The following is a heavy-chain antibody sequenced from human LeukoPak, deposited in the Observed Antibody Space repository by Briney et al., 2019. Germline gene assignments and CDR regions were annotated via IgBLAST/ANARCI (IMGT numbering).Heavy chain of an antibody. J-gene: IGHJ4*02. CDR1: GGSISSYY. D-gene: IGHD5-24*01. CDR2: IYTSGST. Sequence: SETLSLTCTVSGGSISSYYWSWIRQPAGKGLEWIGRIYTSGSTTYNPSLKSRVTISVDTSKNQFSLKLSSVAAADTAVYYCARDRGDDYNSGYFEYWGQGTLVTVSS. CDR3: ARDRGDDYNSGYFEY. V-gene: IGHV4-4*07.